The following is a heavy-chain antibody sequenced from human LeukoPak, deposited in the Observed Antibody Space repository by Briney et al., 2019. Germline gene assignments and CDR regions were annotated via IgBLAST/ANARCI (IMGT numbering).Heavy chain of an antibody. CDR3: ARHSSGWSFYFDY. Sequence: ASVEVSCKASGYTFTSYEISWVRQAPGQGLEWMAWISAYNGNTNYAQNLQGRVTMTTDTSTSTAYMELRSLRSDDTAVYYCARHSSGWSFYFDYWGQGTLVTVSS. D-gene: IGHD6-19*01. V-gene: IGHV1-18*01. J-gene: IGHJ4*02. CDR1: GYTFTSYE. CDR2: ISAYNGNT.